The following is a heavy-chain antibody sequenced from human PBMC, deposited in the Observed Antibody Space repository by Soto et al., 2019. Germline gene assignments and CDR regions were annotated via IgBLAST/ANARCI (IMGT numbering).Heavy chain of an antibody. Sequence: VGSLRLSCAASGFTFRSFTMNWVRQAPGKGLEWVSTISSNSAYIYYTDALRGRFTISRDNAKNSLHLQMNSLRAEGTAVYYCTRDASRDSSARGWFDPWGPGTLVTVSS. CDR1: GFTFRSFT. D-gene: IGHD6-13*01. CDR3: TRDASRDSSARGWFDP. CDR2: ISSNSAYI. V-gene: IGHV3-21*01. J-gene: IGHJ5*02.